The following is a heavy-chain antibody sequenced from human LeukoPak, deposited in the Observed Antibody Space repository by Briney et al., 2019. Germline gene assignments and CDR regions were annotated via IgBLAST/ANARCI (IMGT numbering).Heavy chain of an antibody. J-gene: IGHJ5*02. D-gene: IGHD2-21*01. CDR1: GGSFSGYY. CDR2: INHSGST. CDR3: ARVPLRAYQAGAWFDP. Sequence: SETLSLTCAVYGGSFSGYYWSWIRQPPGKGLEWIGEINHSGSTNYNPSLKSRVTISVDTSKNQFSRKLSSVTAADTAVYHCARVPLRAYQAGAWFDPWGQGTLVTVSS. V-gene: IGHV4-34*01.